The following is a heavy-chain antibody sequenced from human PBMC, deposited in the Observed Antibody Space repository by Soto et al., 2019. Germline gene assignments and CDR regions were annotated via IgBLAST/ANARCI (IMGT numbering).Heavy chain of an antibody. CDR3: ARDHGYYYYGMDV. CDR1: GFTFSSYS. V-gene: IGHV3-21*01. J-gene: IGHJ6*02. CDR2: ISSSSSYI. Sequence: NPGGSLRLSCAPSGFTFSSYSMNWVRQAPGKGLEWVSSISSSSSYIYYADSVKGRFTISRDNAKNSLYLQMNSLRAEDTAVYYCARDHGYYYYGMDVWGQGTTVTVSS.